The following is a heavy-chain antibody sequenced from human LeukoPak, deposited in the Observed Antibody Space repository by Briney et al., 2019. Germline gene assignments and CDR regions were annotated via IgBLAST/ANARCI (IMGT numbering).Heavy chain of an antibody. J-gene: IGHJ6*02. Sequence: SVKVSCKASGGTFMSYAFTWVRQAPGQGLEWMGGIIPVLGIANYAQKFQGRVTITADESTSTAYMELSSLISEDTAVYYCAAPQSRISSYYYVMDVWGQGTTVTVSS. CDR3: AAPQSRISSYYYVMDV. V-gene: IGHV1-69*01. CDR1: GGTFMSYA. CDR2: IIPVLGIA. D-gene: IGHD2-15*01.